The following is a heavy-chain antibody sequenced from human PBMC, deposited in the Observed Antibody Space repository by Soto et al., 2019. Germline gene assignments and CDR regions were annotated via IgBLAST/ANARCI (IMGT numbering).Heavy chain of an antibody. CDR2: ISGSGGST. V-gene: IGHV3-23*01. J-gene: IGHJ6*02. Sequence: HPGGSLRLSCAASGFTFSSYAMSWVRQAPGKGLEWVSAISGSGGSTYYADSVKGRFTISRDNSKNTLYLQMNSLRAEDTAVYYCAKVGGGGYYYYGMDVWGQGTTVTVSS. CDR1: GFTFSSYA. CDR3: AKVGGGGYYYYGMDV. D-gene: IGHD1-26*01.